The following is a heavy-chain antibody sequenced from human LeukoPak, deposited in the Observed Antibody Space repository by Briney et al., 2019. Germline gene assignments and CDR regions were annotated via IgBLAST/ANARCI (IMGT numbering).Heavy chain of an antibody. Sequence: ETLSLTCAVSGGSISSSNWWSWVRQAPGKGLEWVATIKQDGTEKYYVDSVKGRFTISRDNAKNSLYLQMNSLGADDTAVYYCARFDNPFDYWGQGILVTVSS. CDR2: IKQDGTEK. D-gene: IGHD1-1*01. J-gene: IGHJ4*02. CDR1: GGSISSSNW. V-gene: IGHV3-7*01. CDR3: ARFDNPFDY.